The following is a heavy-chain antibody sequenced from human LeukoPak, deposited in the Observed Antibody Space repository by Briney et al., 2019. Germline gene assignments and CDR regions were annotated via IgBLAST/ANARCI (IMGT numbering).Heavy chain of an antibody. CDR2: ISGSGGST. J-gene: IGHJ3*02. Sequence: GGSLRLSCAASGFTFNNYWMSWVRQAPGKGLEWVSAISGSGGSTYYADSVKGRLTISRDNSKNTLYLQMNSLRAEDTAVYYCAKDLGYCSSTSCHGAFDIWGQGTMVTVSS. CDR1: GFTFNNYW. V-gene: IGHV3-23*01. CDR3: AKDLGYCSSTSCHGAFDI. D-gene: IGHD2-2*01.